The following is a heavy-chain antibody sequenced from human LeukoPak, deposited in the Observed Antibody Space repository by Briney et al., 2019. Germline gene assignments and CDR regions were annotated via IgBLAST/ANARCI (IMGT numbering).Heavy chain of an antibody. CDR2: IYYSGST. CDR1: GGSISSYY. J-gene: IGHJ4*02. CDR3: ARYRGVIRGYFDY. V-gene: IGHV4-59*01. D-gene: IGHD3-10*01. Sequence: SETLSLTCTVSGGSISSYYWSWIRQPPGKGLEWIGYIYYSGSTNYNPSLKSRVTISVDTSKNQFSLKLSSVTAADTAVYYCARYRGVIRGYFDYWGQGTLVTVSP.